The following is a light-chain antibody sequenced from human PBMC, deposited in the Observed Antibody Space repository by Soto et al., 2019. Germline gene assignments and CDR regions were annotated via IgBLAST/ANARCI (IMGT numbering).Light chain of an antibody. CDR2: DAS. CDR3: QQYSNWPSWT. V-gene: IGKV3-15*01. J-gene: IGKJ1*01. CDR1: QSVGSN. Sequence: EIVMTQSPATLSVSPGERAPLSCRASQSVGSNLAWYQQKPGQAPRLLIYDASTRATGIPARFSGSGSGTEFTLTISSLQSEDFAVYYCQQYSNWPSWTFGQGTKVDIK.